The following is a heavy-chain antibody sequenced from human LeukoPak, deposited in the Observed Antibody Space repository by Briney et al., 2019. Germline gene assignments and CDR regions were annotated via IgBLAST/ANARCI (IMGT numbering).Heavy chain of an antibody. J-gene: IGHJ4*02. V-gene: IGHV3-20*04. CDR2: IDWSGEST. D-gene: IGHD2-2*01. Sequence: GGSLRLSCAASGLTVADYGMSWVRQAPGKGLEWVSGIDWSGESTGYADSVKGRFTISRDNVENALYLQMNSLRAEDTGLYFCTRDLSASWYSLAYGGWGTLVTVSS. CDR3: TRDLSASWYSLAY. CDR1: GLTVADYG.